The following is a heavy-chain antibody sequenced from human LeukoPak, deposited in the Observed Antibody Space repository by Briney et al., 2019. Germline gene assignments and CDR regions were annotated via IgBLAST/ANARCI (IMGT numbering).Heavy chain of an antibody. Sequence: PGGSLRLSCSASGFTFSNYTMHWVRQAPGKGLEFVSGISSSGGNTYDADSVKGRFTISRDNSNATLYLQMSGLRTEDTALYYCVKDSAPYSNGWGFDYWGQGTLVTVSS. CDR1: GFTFSNYT. J-gene: IGHJ4*02. V-gene: IGHV3-64D*09. CDR2: ISSSGGNT. D-gene: IGHD6-19*01. CDR3: VKDSAPYSNGWGFDY.